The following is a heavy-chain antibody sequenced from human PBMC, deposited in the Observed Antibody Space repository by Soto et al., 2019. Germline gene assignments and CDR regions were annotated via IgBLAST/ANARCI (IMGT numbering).Heavy chain of an antibody. V-gene: IGHV3-23*01. CDR2: ISGSGGST. CDR1: GFTFSSYA. D-gene: IGHD3-3*01. J-gene: IGHJ4*02. Sequence: GGSLRLSCAASGFTFSSYAISWVRQAPGKGLEWVSAISGSGGSTYYADSVKGRFTISRDNSKNTLYLQMNSLRAEDTAVYYCAKVDFWSGYYRHWGQGTLVTVSS. CDR3: AKVDFWSGYYRH.